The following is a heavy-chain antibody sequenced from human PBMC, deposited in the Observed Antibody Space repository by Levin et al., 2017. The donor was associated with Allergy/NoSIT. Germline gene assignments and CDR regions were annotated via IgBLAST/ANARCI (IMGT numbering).Heavy chain of an antibody. Sequence: PSETLSLTCAASGFTFSNSWMHWVRQAPGKGLVWVSRLNNDGSYTNYADSVKGRFTISRDNAKNTLYLQMNSLRGEDTAVYYCARAREATRNSMDYWGQGTLVTVSS. CDR1: GFTFSNSW. CDR2: LNNDGSYT. J-gene: IGHJ4*02. V-gene: IGHV3-74*01. D-gene: IGHD1-1*01. CDR3: ARAREATRNSMDY.